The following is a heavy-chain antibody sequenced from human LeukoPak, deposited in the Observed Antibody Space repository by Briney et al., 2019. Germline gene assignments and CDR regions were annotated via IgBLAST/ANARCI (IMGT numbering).Heavy chain of an antibody. J-gene: IGHJ4*02. CDR2: INTNTGNP. V-gene: IGHV7-4-1*02. Sequence: ASVKVSCKASGYTFTSYAMNWVRQAPGQGLEWMGWINTNTGNPTYAQGFTGRFVFSLDTSVSTAYLQISSLKAEDTAVYYCARARQQGNWGSGSYYNPPRSPFDYWGQGTLVTVSS. D-gene: IGHD3-10*01. CDR1: GYTFTSYA. CDR3: ARARQQGNWGSGSYYNPPRSPFDY.